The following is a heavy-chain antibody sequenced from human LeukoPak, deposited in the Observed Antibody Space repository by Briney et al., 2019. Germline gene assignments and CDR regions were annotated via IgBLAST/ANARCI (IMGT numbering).Heavy chain of an antibody. D-gene: IGHD3-22*01. Sequence: GGSLRLSCAASGFTFSSYGMHWVRQAPGKGLEWVAVISYDGSNKYYADSVKGRFTISRDNSKNTLYLQMNSLRAEDTAVYYCAKDRGLLRPYYYYGMDVWGQGTTVTVSS. J-gene: IGHJ6*02. CDR2: ISYDGSNK. CDR1: GFTFSSYG. V-gene: IGHV3-30*18. CDR3: AKDRGLLRPYYYYGMDV.